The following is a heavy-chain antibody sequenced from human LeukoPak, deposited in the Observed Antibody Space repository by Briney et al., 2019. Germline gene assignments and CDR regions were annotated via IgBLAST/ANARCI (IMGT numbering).Heavy chain of an antibody. D-gene: IGHD3-22*01. CDR2: IYYSGST. V-gene: IGHV4-59*01. CDR3: ARGREHYYDSSGYYLDY. CDR1: GGSISSYY. J-gene: IGHJ4*02. Sequence: SETLSLTCTVSGGSISSYYWSWIRQPPGKGLEWIGYIYYSGSTNYNPSLKSRVTISVDTSKNQFSLKLSYVTAADTAVYYCARGREHYYDSSGYYLDYWGQGTLVTVSS.